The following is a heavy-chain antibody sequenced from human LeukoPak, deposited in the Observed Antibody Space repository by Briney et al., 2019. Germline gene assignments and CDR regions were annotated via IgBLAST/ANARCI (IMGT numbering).Heavy chain of an antibody. D-gene: IGHD3-10*01. V-gene: IGHV4-39*01. CDR1: GGSISSSSYY. J-gene: IGHJ4*02. Sequence: SETLSLTCAVSGGSISSSSYYWGWIRQPPGKGLEWIGSIYYSGSTYYNPSLKSRVTISVDTSKNQFSLKLSSVTAADTAVYYCASVGWGVFDHWGQGTLVTVSS. CDR3: ASVGWGVFDH. CDR2: IYYSGST.